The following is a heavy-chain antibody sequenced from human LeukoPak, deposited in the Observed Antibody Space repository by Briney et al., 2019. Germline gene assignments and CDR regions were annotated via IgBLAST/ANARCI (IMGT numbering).Heavy chain of an antibody. CDR3: TTIAADYYDSSGSDAFDI. Sequence: GGSLRLSCAASGFTFSNAWMSWVRQAPGKGLEWVGRIKSKTDGGTTDYAAPVKGRFTISRDDSKNTLYLQMNSLKTKETAVYYCTTIAADYYDSSGSDAFDIWGQGTMVTVSS. D-gene: IGHD3-22*01. V-gene: IGHV3-15*01. J-gene: IGHJ3*02. CDR1: GFTFSNAW. CDR2: IKSKTDGGTT.